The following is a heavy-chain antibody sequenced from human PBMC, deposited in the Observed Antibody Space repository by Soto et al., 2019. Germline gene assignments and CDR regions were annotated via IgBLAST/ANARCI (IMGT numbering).Heavy chain of an antibody. CDR2: IYYSGST. CDR1: GGSISSYY. Sequence: QVQLQESGPGLVKPSETLSLTCTVSGGSISSYYWSWIRQPPGKGLEWIGYIYYSGSTNYNPSLKSRVTISVDTSKNQFSLKLSSVTAADTAVYYCARVGWGDSNGSLECFDYWGQGTLVTVSS. J-gene: IGHJ4*02. V-gene: IGHV4-59*01. D-gene: IGHD3-22*01. CDR3: ARVGWGDSNGSLECFDY.